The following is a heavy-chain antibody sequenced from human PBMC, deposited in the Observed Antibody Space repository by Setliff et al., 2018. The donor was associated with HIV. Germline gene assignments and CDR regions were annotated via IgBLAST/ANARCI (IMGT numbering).Heavy chain of an antibody. J-gene: IGHJ5*02. Sequence: SETLSLTCSVSGGSISSSTYYWGWIRQPPGKGLEWIGDIFYTGSTYYNPSLKSRVAISIDTSENRFSLRLNSVTAGDTGVYYCARRGRDGVLIVFATGFDPWGQGTLVTVSS. CDR2: IFYTGST. CDR1: GGSISSSTYY. V-gene: IGHV4-39*01. CDR3: ARRGRDGVLIVFATGFDP. D-gene: IGHD2-8*01.